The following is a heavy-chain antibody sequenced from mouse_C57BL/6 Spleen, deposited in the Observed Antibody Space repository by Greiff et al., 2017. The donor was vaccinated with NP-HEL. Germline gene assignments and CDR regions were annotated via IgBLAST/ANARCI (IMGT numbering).Heavy chain of an antibody. J-gene: IGHJ4*01. Sequence: QVQLKQSGAELVKPGASVKLSCKASGYTFTSYWMQWVKQRPGQGLEWIGEIDPSDSYTNYNQKFKGKATLTVDTSSSTAYMQLSSLTSEDSAVYYCAELGRGGAMDYWGQGTSVTVSS. CDR3: AELGRGGAMDY. CDR1: GYTFTSYW. V-gene: IGHV1-50*01. CDR2: IDPSDSYT. D-gene: IGHD4-1*01.